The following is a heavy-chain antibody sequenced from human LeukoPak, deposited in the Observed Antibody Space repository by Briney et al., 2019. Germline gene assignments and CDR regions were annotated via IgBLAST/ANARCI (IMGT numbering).Heavy chain of an antibody. Sequence: GGSLRLSCAGSGFTFSRYGMHWVRQAPGKGLDWVAFISNDGINKYHADSVKGRFTISRDNSKNTLYLQMNSLRAEDTAVYYCAKEWLGPIAAPGSYFDYWGQGTLVTVSS. CDR1: GFTFSRYG. CDR3: AKEWLGPIAAPGSYFDY. V-gene: IGHV3-30*02. J-gene: IGHJ4*02. D-gene: IGHD6-6*01. CDR2: ISNDGINK.